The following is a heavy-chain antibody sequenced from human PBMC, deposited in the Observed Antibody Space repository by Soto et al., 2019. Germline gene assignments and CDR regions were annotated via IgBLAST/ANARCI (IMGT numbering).Heavy chain of an antibody. V-gene: IGHV4-30-2*01. D-gene: IGHD3-22*01. J-gene: IGHJ5*02. CDR3: ARVAPYYDSSGPGFDP. Sequence: NPSETLSLTCAVSGGSISSGGYSWSWIRQPPGKGLEWIGYIYHSGSTYYNPSLKSRVTISVDRSKNQFSLKLSSVTAADTAVYYCARVAPYYDSSGPGFDPWGQGTLVTVSS. CDR1: GGSISSGGYS. CDR2: IYHSGST.